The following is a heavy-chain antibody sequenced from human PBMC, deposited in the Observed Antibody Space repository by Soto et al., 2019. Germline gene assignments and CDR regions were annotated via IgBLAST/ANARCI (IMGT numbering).Heavy chain of an antibody. Sequence: ASVKVSCKASGGTFSNHAVSWVRQAPGQGPEWMGGIIPLSGTTNYVQKFQGRVTITADESMTTAYMELSSLRFDDTAVYYCARGPDRSGFYLFDYWGQGTLVTVSS. D-gene: IGHD3-22*01. CDR3: ARGPDRSGFYLFDY. V-gene: IGHV1-69*13. CDR2: IIPLSGTT. CDR1: GGTFSNHA. J-gene: IGHJ4*02.